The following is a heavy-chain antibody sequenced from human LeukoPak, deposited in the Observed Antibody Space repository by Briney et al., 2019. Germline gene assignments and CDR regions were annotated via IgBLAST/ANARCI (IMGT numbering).Heavy chain of an antibody. Sequence: GASVKVSCKASGYTFTGYYMHWVRQAPGQGLEWMGRINPNSGGTNYGQKFQGRVTMTRDTSISTAYMELSRLRSDDTAVYYCARVTAMVPYGMDVWGQGTTVTVSS. CDR1: GYTFTGYY. V-gene: IGHV1-2*06. CDR2: INPNSGGT. CDR3: ARVTAMVPYGMDV. J-gene: IGHJ6*02. D-gene: IGHD5-18*01.